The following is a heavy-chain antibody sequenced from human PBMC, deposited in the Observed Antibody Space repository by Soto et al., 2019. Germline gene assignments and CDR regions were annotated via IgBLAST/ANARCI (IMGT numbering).Heavy chain of an antibody. J-gene: IGHJ6*03. Sequence: QVQLQESGPGLVKHSQTLSLTCTVSGGSISSGGYYWSWIRQHPGKGLEWIGYIYYSGSTYYNPSLKSRVTMSVDTSENHFSLRLSAVTAADTAVYYCARKDSGYADYMDVWGKGTTVTVSS. CDR3: ARKDSGYADYMDV. V-gene: IGHV4-31*03. D-gene: IGHD5-12*01. CDR2: IYYSGST. CDR1: GGSISSGGYY.